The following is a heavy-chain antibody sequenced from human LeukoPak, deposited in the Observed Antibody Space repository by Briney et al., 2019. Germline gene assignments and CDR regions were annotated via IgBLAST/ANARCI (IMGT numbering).Heavy chain of an antibody. CDR3: AKDRTYTGYPELDY. V-gene: IGHV3-9*01. CDR1: GFTFDDYS. Sequence: PGGSLRLSCAASGFTFDDYSMHWVRQAPGKGLEWVSGISWNSGSAGYADSVKGRFTISRDNAKSSLYLQMNSLRSEDTAWYYCAKDRTYTGYPELDYSGQGTLVTVSP. J-gene: IGHJ4*02. D-gene: IGHD5-12*01. CDR2: ISWNSGSA.